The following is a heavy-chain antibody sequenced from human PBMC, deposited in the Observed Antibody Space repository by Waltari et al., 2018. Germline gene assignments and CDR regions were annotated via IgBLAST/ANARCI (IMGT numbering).Heavy chain of an antibody. D-gene: IGHD1-26*01. CDR2: IPDDGSNQ. V-gene: IGHV3-30*02. CDR3: VRGLYSGSFDVYDH. CDR1: GFSFSTYG. Sequence: QAQLVESGGGVVQSGGSLRLSCAASGFSFSTYGMHWARQAPGKGLEWVSFIPDDGSNQYYADSVKGRFTSSRDNAKKSLYLQMNSLRPEDRALYYCVRGLYSGSFDVYDHWGQGALVTVSS. J-gene: IGHJ4*02.